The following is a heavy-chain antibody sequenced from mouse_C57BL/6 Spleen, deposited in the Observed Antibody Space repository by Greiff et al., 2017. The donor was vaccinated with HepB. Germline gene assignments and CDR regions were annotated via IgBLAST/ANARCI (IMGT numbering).Heavy chain of an antibody. Sequence: EVKLVESGGGLVKPGGSLKLSCAASGFTFSDYGMHWVRQAPEKGLEWVAYISSGSSTIYYADTVKGRFTISRDNAKNTLFLQMTSLRSEDTAMYYCARPRDYYGSILAYWGQGTLVTVSA. CDR3: ARPRDYYGSILAY. CDR1: GFTFSDYG. D-gene: IGHD1-1*01. CDR2: ISSGSSTI. V-gene: IGHV5-17*01. J-gene: IGHJ3*01.